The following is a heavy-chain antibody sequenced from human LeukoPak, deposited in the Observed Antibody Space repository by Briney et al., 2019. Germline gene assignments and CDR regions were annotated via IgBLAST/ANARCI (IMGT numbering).Heavy chain of an antibody. CDR2: MNPNSGNT. CDR1: GYTFTSYD. CDR3: ARAWFGELQIDY. Sequence: ASVKVSCKASGYTFTSYDINWVRQGPGQGLEWMGWMNPNSGNTGYAQKFQGRVTMTRNTSISTAYMELSSLRSEDTAVYYCARAWFGELQIDYWGQGTLVTVSS. V-gene: IGHV1-8*01. J-gene: IGHJ4*02. D-gene: IGHD3-10*01.